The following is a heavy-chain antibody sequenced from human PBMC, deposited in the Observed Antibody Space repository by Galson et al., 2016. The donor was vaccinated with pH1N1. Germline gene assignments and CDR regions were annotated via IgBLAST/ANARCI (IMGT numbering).Heavy chain of an antibody. J-gene: IGHJ4*02. CDR2: TWFDGSNE. CDR1: GFIFRAYG. V-gene: IGHV3-33*01. CDR3: ARWGKYNGVGWYELDY. Sequence: SLRLSCAASGFIFRAYGMHWVRQAPGKGLEWVAVTWFDGSNEKYADSVRGRFTISRDNSKNTLYLQMNSLRAEDTAVYYCARWGKYNGVGWYELDYWGQGTLVIVSS. D-gene: IGHD6-19*01.